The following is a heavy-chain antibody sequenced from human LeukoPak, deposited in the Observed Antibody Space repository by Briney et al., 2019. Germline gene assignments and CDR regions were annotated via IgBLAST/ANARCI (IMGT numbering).Heavy chain of an antibody. CDR2: ITSDGSAT. J-gene: IGHJ2*01. Sequence: GGSLRLSCAVSGSTFSSYWMHWVRQSPGKGLAWVSRITSDGSATDYADSVRGRFTVSRDNAKNTLFLHTDSLRVEDTAVYYCARDASPGYFDLWGRGTLVTVSS. CDR3: ARDASPGYFDL. V-gene: IGHV3-74*01. CDR1: GSTFSSYW.